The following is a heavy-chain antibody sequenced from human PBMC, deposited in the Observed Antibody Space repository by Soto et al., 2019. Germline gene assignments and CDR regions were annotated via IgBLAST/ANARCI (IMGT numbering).Heavy chain of an antibody. Sequence: VQLVESGGGVVQPGRSLRLSCAASGFTFSRYGIHWVRQAPGKGLEWVALISYDGSNKYYADSVKGRFTISRDNSKNTLYLQMNSLRAEDTAVYYCAKAELGYCSGGSCYSDYWGQGTLVTVSS. CDR3: AKAELGYCSGGSCYSDY. D-gene: IGHD2-15*01. CDR1: GFTFSRYG. CDR2: ISYDGSNK. V-gene: IGHV3-30*18. J-gene: IGHJ4*02.